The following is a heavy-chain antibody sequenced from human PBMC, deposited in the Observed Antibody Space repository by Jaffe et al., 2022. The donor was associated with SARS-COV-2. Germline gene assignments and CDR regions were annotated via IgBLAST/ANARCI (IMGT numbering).Heavy chain of an antibody. Sequence: QVQLQESGPGLVKPSQTLSLTCTVSGGSISSGSYYWSWIRQPAGKGLEWIGRIYTSGSTNYNPSLKSRVTISVDTSKNQFSLKLSSVTAADTAVYYCARVAQLGYCSSTSCYPYGMDVWGQGTTVTVSS. J-gene: IGHJ6*02. CDR1: GGSISSGSYY. V-gene: IGHV4-61*02. D-gene: IGHD2-2*01. CDR3: ARVAQLGYCSSTSCYPYGMDV. CDR2: IYTSGST.